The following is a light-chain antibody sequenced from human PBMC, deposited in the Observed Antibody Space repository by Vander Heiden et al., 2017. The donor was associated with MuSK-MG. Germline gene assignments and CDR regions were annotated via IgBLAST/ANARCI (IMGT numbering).Light chain of an antibody. CDR3: QQYHTYPT. CDR2: KAT. J-gene: IGKJ4*01. V-gene: IGKV1-5*03. CDR1: QSISIW. Sequence: DIQMTQSPSTLSASKGDRVTMTCRASQSISIWLAWYQQQPGKAPKLLIYKATTLQSGVPSRFSGSGSGTEFTLTISSLQPDDFATYYCQQYHTYPTFGGGTKVEIK.